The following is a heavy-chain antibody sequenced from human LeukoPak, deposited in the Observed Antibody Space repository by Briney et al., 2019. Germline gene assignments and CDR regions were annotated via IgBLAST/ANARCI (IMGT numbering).Heavy chain of an antibody. CDR2: MNPNSGHT. V-gene: IGHV1-8*01. J-gene: IGHJ6*02. D-gene: IGHD2-15*01. CDR3: ARVRGSHYYYGMDV. CDR1: GYTFSSYD. Sequence: ASVKVSCKASGYTFSSYDINWVRQATGQGLEWMGWMNPNSGHTGYAQKFQGRVTMTRNTSISTAYMELSSLRSEDTAVYYCARVRGSHYYYGMDVWGQGTTVTVSS.